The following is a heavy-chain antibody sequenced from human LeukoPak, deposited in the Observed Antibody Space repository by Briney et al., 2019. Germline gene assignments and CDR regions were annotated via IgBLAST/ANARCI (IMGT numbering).Heavy chain of an antibody. CDR2: IYHSGST. V-gene: IGHV4-38-2*02. J-gene: IGHJ6*03. CDR3: ARGVPTVTTWFDYYYYYYMDV. Sequence: SETLSLTCTVSGYSISSGYYWGWIRQPPGKGLEWIGSIYHSGSTYYNPSLKSRVTISVDTSKNQFSLKLSSVTAADTAVYYCARGVPTVTTWFDYYYYYYMDVWGKGTTVTVSS. D-gene: IGHD4-11*01. CDR1: GYSISSGYY.